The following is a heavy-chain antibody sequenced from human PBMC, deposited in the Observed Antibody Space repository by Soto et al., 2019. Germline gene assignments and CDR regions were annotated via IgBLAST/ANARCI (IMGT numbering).Heavy chain of an antibody. CDR3: ARDHLYGDTYYYYGMDV. V-gene: IGHV4-59*02. CDR1: DTFVGNFY. D-gene: IGHD4-17*01. J-gene: IGHJ6*02. Sequence: SETLSLTCTVSDTFVGNFYWSWIRQLPRKGLEFIGYTPYIGTTKYNPSLKSRATILRDMSKKQFSLKLTSVTAADTAIYYCARDHLYGDTYYYYGMDVWGQGTTVTVYS. CDR2: TPYIGTT.